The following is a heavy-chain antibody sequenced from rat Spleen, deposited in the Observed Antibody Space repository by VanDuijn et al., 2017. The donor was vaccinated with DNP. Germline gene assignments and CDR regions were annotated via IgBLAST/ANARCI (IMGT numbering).Heavy chain of an antibody. Sequence: EVQLVESGGGLVQPGRSLKLSCAASGFTFSDYNMAWVRQAPKKGLEWVATISHDGTSTYYRDSVKGRFTISRDNAENTLYLQMDSLRSDDTATYYCTTDGTYVPFDYWGQGVMVTVSS. J-gene: IGHJ2*01. V-gene: IGHV5-7*01. CDR2: ISHDGTST. CDR3: TTDGTYVPFDY. D-gene: IGHD1-11*01. CDR1: GFTFSDYN.